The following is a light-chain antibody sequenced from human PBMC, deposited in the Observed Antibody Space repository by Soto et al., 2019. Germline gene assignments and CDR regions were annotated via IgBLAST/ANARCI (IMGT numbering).Light chain of an antibody. CDR3: QQYGGSPIT. J-gene: IGKJ5*01. Sequence: EVVLTHSPGTLSLSPWGIATLSCRASQSVSRRLAWYQQRPGQSPRLLISGASMRASGVPVRFIGSGSVTDFTLTITRLEPEDFAVYCCQQYGGSPITFGLGTRLEIK. CDR2: GAS. V-gene: IGKV3-20*01. CDR1: QSVSRR.